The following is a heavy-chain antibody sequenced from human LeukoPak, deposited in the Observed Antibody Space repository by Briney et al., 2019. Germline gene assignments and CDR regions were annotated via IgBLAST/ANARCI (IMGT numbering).Heavy chain of an antibody. V-gene: IGHV3-23*01. CDR1: GFTFSTYA. CDR2: ISGSGITT. CDR3: AKDRRSSGHPFDY. D-gene: IGHD3-22*01. Sequence: PGGSLRLSCAASGFTFSTYAMSWLRQAPGKGLEWVSAISGSGITTYYADPVKGRFTIYRDNSKNTLYLQMNSLRAEDTAVYYCAKDRRSSGHPFDYWGQGTLVTVSS. J-gene: IGHJ4*02.